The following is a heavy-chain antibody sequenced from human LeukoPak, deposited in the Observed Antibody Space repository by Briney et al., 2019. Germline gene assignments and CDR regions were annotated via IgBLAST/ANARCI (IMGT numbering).Heavy chain of an antibody. D-gene: IGHD3-10*01. CDR3: ARVATMVRGVITHYFDY. CDR2: ISPFNGKT. CDR1: GYAFITSG. J-gene: IGHJ4*02. V-gene: IGHV1-18*01. Sequence: ASVNVSCKASGYAFITSGITWVRQAPGHGLKWMGWISPFNGKTRFAEEFQDRLTMTTDTSTSTAYMELRSLRSDDTAVYYCARVATMVRGVITHYFDYWGQGTLVTVSS.